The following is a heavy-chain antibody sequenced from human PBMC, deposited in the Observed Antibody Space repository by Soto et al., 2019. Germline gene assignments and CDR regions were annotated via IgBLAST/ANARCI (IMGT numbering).Heavy chain of an antibody. CDR1: GWTFGDYT. V-gene: IGHV3-43*01. D-gene: IGHD2-15*01. Sequence: VGAVRRSGAASGWTFGDYTMPWVRQAPEKGLEWVSLISCDGGNTDYAKSVKGRFTIPRDNSENTLYLQMGSLRAEDMALYYCARRGYRRRWPNVYMDVWGKGTTVTVSS. J-gene: IGHJ6*03. CDR3: ARRGYRRRWPNVYMDV. CDR2: ISCDGGNT.